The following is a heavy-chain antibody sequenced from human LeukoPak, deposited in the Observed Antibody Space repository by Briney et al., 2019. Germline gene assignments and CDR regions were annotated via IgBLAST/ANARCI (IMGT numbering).Heavy chain of an antibody. CDR2: IYHSGST. D-gene: IGHD1-26*01. Sequence: SQTLSLTCTASGRSITRGGYYRSWIRQHPGKGLEWIGYIYHSGSTYYSPSLKSRITISVDTSKNQFSLNLSSVTAADTAVYYCARVPMGASYYYMDVWGKGTTVTVSS. CDR1: GRSITRGGYY. CDR3: ARVPMGASYYYMDV. V-gene: IGHV4-31*03. J-gene: IGHJ6*03.